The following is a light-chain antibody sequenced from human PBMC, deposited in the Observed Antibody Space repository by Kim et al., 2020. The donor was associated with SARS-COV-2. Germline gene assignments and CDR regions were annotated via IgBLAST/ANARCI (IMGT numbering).Light chain of an antibody. CDR3: ATWDDSLSGWV. J-gene: IGLJ3*02. Sequence: GQRVPISCSGSSSNIGSNYVYWYQQLPGTAPKLVIYRNNQRPSGVPDRFSGSKSGTSASLANSGLRSEDEAEYYCATWDDSLSGWVFGGGTQLTVL. CDR1: SSNIGSNY. CDR2: RNN. V-gene: IGLV1-47*01.